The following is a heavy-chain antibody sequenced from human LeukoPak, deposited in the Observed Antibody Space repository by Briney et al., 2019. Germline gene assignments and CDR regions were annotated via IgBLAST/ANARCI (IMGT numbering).Heavy chain of an antibody. V-gene: IGHV4-39*01. Sequence: PGGSLRLSCAASGFTVSSNYMSWIRQPPGKGLEWIGSIYYSGTTSYNPSLKSRVTISVDTSNNQFSLKLNSVTAADTAVYYCASPGVGAFDYWGQGILVSVSS. CDR1: GFTVSSNY. CDR2: IYYSGTT. CDR3: ASPGVGAFDY. J-gene: IGHJ4*02. D-gene: IGHD1-26*01.